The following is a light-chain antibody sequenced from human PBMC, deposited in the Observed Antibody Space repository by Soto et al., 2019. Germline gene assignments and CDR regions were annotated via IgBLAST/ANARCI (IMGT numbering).Light chain of an antibody. CDR1: SXDVGGYNY. Sequence: QSVLTQPRSVSGSPGQSVTISCTGTSXDVGGYNYVSWYQQHPGKAPKLMIYDVSKRPSGVPDRFSGSKSGNTASLTISGLQAEDEADYYCCSYAGSRYVFGTGTKVTVL. CDR3: CSYAGSRYV. J-gene: IGLJ1*01. V-gene: IGLV2-11*01. CDR2: DVS.